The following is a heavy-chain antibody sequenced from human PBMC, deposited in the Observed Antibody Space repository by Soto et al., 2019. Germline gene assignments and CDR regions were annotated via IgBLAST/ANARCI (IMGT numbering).Heavy chain of an antibody. CDR2: ISAYNGNT. Sequence: QVQLVQSGAEVKKPGASVNVSCKASGYTFTSYGISWVRQAPGQGLEWMGWISAYNGNTNYAQKLQGRVTMTTDTATRTAYMELRSLRSDDTAVYYCSRGQRFCEWPPRFDPWGKGTLVTVSS. CDR3: SRGQRFCEWPPRFDP. J-gene: IGHJ5*02. V-gene: IGHV1-18*04. D-gene: IGHD3-3*01. CDR1: GYTFTSYG.